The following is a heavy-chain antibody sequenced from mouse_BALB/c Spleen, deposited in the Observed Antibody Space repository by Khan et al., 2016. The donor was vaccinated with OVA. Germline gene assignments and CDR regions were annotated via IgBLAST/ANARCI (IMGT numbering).Heavy chain of an antibody. CDR3: ARATYRYAFAY. D-gene: IGHD2-14*01. CDR1: GDSIAIGY. CDR2: MIYSGNT. J-gene: IGHJ3*01. V-gene: IGHV3-8*02. Sequence: MQLEESGPSLVKPSQTLSLPCSVTGDSIAIGYWSWIRKFPGNKLEYMGYMIYSGNTYYNPCLTSRISITPHTSQNPYYLQLKSVTTQDTPTYDCARATYRYAFAYWGQGTLVTDSA.